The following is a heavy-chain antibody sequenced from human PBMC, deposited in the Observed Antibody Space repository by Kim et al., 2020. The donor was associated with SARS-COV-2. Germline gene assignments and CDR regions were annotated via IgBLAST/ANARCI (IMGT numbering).Heavy chain of an antibody. V-gene: IGHV3-33*06. D-gene: IGHD6-13*01. CDR1: GFTFSSYG. J-gene: IGHJ5*02. CDR3: AKEGYSSSWSIETENWFDP. Sequence: GGSLRLSCAASGFTFSSYGMHRVRQAPGKGLEWVAVIWYDGSNKYYADSVKGRFTISRDNSKNTLYLQMNSLRAEDTAVYYCAKEGYSSSWSIETENWFDPWGQGTLVTVSS. CDR2: IWYDGSNK.